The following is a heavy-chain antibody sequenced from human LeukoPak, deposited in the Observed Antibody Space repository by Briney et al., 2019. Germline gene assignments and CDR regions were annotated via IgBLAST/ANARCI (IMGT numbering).Heavy chain of an antibody. CDR2: IIPIFGTA. CDR1: GGTFSSYA. Sequence: SVKVSCKASGGTFSSYAISWVRQAPGQGLEWMGGIIPIFGTANYAQKFQGRVTITADESTSTAYIELSSLRSEDTAVYYCARGRGYSYGYFDYWGQGTLVTVSS. J-gene: IGHJ4*02. CDR3: ARGRGYSYGYFDY. V-gene: IGHV1-69*13. D-gene: IGHD5-18*01.